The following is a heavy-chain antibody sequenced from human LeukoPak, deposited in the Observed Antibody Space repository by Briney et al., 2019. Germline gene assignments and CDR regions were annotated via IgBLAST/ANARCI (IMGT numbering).Heavy chain of an antibody. CDR2: INHSGSA. D-gene: IGHD3-9*01. CDR3: ARAGVWLPAV. V-gene: IGHV4-4*02. J-gene: IGHJ4*02. Sequence: SGTLSLTCAVSGGSLSNDQWWSWARQPPGKGLEWIGEINHSGSANYNPSLRSRVAISIEKSKDQFSLKLSSVTAADTAIYYCARAGVWLPAVWGQGALVTVSS. CDR1: GGSLSNDQW.